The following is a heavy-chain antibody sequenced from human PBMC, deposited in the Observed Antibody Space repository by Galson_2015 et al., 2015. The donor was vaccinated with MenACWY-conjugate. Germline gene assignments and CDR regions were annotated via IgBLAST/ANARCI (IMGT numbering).Heavy chain of an antibody. J-gene: IGHJ6*02. V-gene: IGHV3-66*01. CDR2: IYSGGST. CDR3: ARDYYDSSCYGMDV. Sequence: SLRLSCAASGFTVSSNYMSWVRQAPGKGLEWVSVIYSGGSTYYADSVKGRFTISRDNSKNTLYLQMNSLRAEDTAVYYCARDYYDSSCYGMDVWGQGTTVTVSS. D-gene: IGHD3-22*01. CDR1: GFTVSSNY.